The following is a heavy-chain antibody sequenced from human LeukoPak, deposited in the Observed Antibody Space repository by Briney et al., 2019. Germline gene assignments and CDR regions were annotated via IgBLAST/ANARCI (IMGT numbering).Heavy chain of an antibody. CDR2: IIPIFGTA. Sequence: SVKVSCKASGGTFSSYAISWVRQAPGQGLEWMGGIIPIFGTANYAQNFQGRVTITTDESTSTAYMELSSLRSEDTAVYYCARGGPTTSFFSYYYYMDVWGKGTTVTVSS. CDR3: ARGGPTTSFFSYYYYMDV. V-gene: IGHV1-69*05. CDR1: GGTFSSYA. J-gene: IGHJ6*03. D-gene: IGHD4-17*01.